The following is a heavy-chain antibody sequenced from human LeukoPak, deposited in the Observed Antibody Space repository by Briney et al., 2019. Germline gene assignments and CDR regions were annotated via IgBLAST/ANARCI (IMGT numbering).Heavy chain of an antibody. CDR3: ARQAVAGGYFDY. Sequence: SVKVSCKASGGTFSSYAISWVRQAPGQGLDWMGGIIPILGTANYAQKLQGRDTLTADKSASKANMELSSLRSEDTPVYDVARQAVAGGYFDYWGQGTLVTVSS. CDR1: GGTFSSYA. CDR2: IIPILGTA. J-gene: IGHJ4*02. D-gene: IGHD6-19*01. V-gene: IGHV1-69*06.